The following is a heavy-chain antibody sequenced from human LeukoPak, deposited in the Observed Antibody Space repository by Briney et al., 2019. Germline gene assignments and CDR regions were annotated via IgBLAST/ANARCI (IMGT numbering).Heavy chain of an antibody. CDR1: GFTFSSHA. Sequence: PGGSLRLSCAASGFTFSSHAMSWVRQAPGKGLEWVSAISGSGGSTYYADSVKGRFTISRDNSKNTLYLQMNSLRAEDTAVYYCAKERAGDFGVVTGWFDPWGQGTLVTVSS. V-gene: IGHV3-23*01. CDR2: ISGSGGST. CDR3: AKERAGDFGVVTGWFDP. D-gene: IGHD3-3*01. J-gene: IGHJ5*02.